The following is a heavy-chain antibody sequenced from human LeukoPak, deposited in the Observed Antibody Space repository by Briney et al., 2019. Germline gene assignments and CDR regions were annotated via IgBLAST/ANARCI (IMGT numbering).Heavy chain of an antibody. CDR1: GFTFSSYG. CDR3: ARWPYSSSYYFDY. D-gene: IGHD6-6*01. Sequence: GGSLRLSCAASGFTFSSYGMHWVRQAPGEGLEWVAVIWYDGSNKYYADSVKGRFTISRDNSKNTLYLQMNSLRAEDTAVYYCARWPYSSSYYFDYWGQGTLVTVSS. J-gene: IGHJ4*02. CDR2: IWYDGSNK. V-gene: IGHV3-33*01.